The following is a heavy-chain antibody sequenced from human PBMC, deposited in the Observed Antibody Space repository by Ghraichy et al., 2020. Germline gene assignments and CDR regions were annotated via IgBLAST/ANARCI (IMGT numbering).Heavy chain of an antibody. V-gene: IGHV3-7*04. CDR1: GFTFRSYW. CDR2: IKQDGSEK. D-gene: IGHD5-18*01. Sequence: GGSLRLSCAASGFTFRSYWMSWVRQAPGKGLEWVANIKQDGSEKNYVDSVKGRFTISRDNAKKSLYLQTNSLRAEDTAVYYCARDHRGYNYGEYAYYYGMDVWGQGTTVTVSS. CDR3: ARDHRGYNYGEYAYYYGMDV. J-gene: IGHJ6*02.